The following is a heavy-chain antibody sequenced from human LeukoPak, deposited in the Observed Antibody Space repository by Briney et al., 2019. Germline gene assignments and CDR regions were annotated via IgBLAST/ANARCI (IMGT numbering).Heavy chain of an antibody. J-gene: IGHJ5*02. CDR2: IYYSGST. D-gene: IGHD2-15*01. V-gene: IGHV4-39*07. Sequence: SETLSLTCTVSGGSISSSSYYWGWIRQPPGKGLEWIGSIYYSGSTYYNPSLMSRVTISVDTSKNQFSLKLSFVTAADTAVYYCARGEVVVAATVGWFDPWGQGTLVTVSS. CDR3: ARGEVVVAATVGWFDP. CDR1: GGSISSSSYY.